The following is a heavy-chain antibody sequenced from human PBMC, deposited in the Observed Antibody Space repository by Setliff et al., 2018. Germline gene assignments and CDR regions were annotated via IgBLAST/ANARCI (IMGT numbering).Heavy chain of an antibody. CDR1: GYTFTGYY. CDR2: INPNSGGT. CDR3: ARSPLPPPGPGYYYDNSYYYYMDI. Sequence: ASVKVSCKASGYTFTGYYVHWVRQAPGQGLEWMGWINPNSGGTNYAQRFQGRVTMTRDTSISTAYMELSRLRSDDTAVYYCARSPLPPPGPGYYYDNSYYYYMDIWGKGTTVTVSS. V-gene: IGHV1-2*02. D-gene: IGHD3-22*01. J-gene: IGHJ6*03.